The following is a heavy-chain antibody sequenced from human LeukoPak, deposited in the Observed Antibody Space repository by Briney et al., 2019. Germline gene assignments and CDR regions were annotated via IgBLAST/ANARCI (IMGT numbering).Heavy chain of an antibody. CDR2: IYYSGST. V-gene: IGHV4-59*12. Sequence: SETLSLTCTVSGGSITSYYWSWIRQPPGKGLEWIGYIYYSGSTNYNPSLKSRVTISVDTSKNQFSLKLSSVTAADTAVYYCARDRIAAAGTPFDYWGQGTLVTVSS. CDR1: GGSITSYY. CDR3: ARDRIAAAGTPFDY. J-gene: IGHJ4*02. D-gene: IGHD6-13*01.